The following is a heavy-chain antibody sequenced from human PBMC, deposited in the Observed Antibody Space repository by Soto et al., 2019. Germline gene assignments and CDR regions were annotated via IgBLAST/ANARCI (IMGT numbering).Heavy chain of an antibody. J-gene: IGHJ4*02. CDR2: ISPSGTT. D-gene: IGHD6-6*01. V-gene: IGHV4-34*01. CDR1: SGSLSGYY. CDR3: ARAPKVSGSAQTRPDF. Sequence: QVQLHQWGAGLLKPSETLSLACSLYSGSLSGYYWSWIRQPPGKGLEWIGEISPSGTTNYSPSLKSGVSISVDTSKNQFSLNQTSLTAADTAVYYCARAPKVSGSAQTRPDFWGQGSLVTVSS.